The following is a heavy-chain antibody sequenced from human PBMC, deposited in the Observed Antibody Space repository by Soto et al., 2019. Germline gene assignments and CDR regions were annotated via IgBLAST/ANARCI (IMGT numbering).Heavy chain of an antibody. CDR3: ASSRFDDAFDI. J-gene: IGHJ3*02. CDR2: ISSSSSTI. D-gene: IGHD3-10*01. CDR1: GFTFSSYS. V-gene: IGHV3-48*01. Sequence: EVQLVESGGGLVQPGGSLRLSCAASGFTFSSYSMNWVRRAPGKGLEWVSYISSSSSTIYYADSVKGRFTISRDNAKNSLYLQMNSLRAEDTAVYYCASSRFDDAFDIWGQGTMVTVSS.